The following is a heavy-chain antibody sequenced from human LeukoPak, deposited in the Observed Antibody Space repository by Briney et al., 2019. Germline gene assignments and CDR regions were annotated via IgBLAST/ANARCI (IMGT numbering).Heavy chain of an antibody. CDR1: GFTFDDYA. Sequence: GGSLILSCAASGFTFDDYAMHWVRQAPGKGLEWVSGISWNSGSIGYADSVKGRFTISRDNAKNSLYLQMNSLRAEDMALYYCAKDRRQQLANAFDIWGQGTMVTVSS. V-gene: IGHV3-9*03. CDR3: AKDRRQQLANAFDI. CDR2: ISWNSGSI. J-gene: IGHJ3*02. D-gene: IGHD6-13*01.